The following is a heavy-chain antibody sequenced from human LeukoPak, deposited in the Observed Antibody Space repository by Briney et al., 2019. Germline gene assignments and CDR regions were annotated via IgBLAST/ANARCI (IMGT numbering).Heavy chain of an antibody. J-gene: IGHJ4*02. CDR3: ARHAYSGSYGDFDY. V-gene: IGHV4-59*08. D-gene: IGHD1-26*01. CDR1: GGSISSYY. CDR2: IYYSGYT. Sequence: PSETLSLTCTVSGGSISSYYWSWIRQPPGKGLEWIGYIYYSGYTNYNPSLKSRVTISVDTSKNQFSLKLSSVTAADTAVYYCARHAYSGSYGDFDYWGQGTLVTVSS.